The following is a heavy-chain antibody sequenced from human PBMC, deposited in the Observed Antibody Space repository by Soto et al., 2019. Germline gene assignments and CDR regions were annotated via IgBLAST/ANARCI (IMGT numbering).Heavy chain of an antibody. J-gene: IGHJ5*02. CDR1: GVQFIDYG. CDR3: AKESGLQNNWFDP. V-gene: IGHV3-23*01. Sequence: PGGSKRVSCAAAGVQFIDYGRSWVRQPTGKGLQWVAAISRSGDNTYYADGMRGRFTIPRDNSKNPLYLQMNSLRAEDTAVYYCAKESGLQNNWFDPWGQGTLVTVSS. CDR2: ISRSGDNT. D-gene: IGHD3-9*01.